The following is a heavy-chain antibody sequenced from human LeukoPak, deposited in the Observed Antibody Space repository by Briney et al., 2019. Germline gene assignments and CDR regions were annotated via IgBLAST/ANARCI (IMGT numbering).Heavy chain of an antibody. CDR1: GYSISSGYY. CDR3: ARHPGGWELLSDIDY. J-gene: IGHJ4*02. V-gene: IGHV4-38-2*01. Sequence: PSETLSLTCAVSGYSISSGYYWGWIRQPPGKGLEWIGSIYHSGSTYYNPSLKSRVTISVDTSKNQFSLKLSSVTAADTAVYYCARHPGGWELLSDIDYWGQGTLVTVSS. CDR2: IYHSGST. D-gene: IGHD1-26*01.